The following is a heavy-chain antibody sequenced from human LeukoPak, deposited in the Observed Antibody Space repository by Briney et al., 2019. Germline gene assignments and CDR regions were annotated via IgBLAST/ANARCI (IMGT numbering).Heavy chain of an antibody. CDR3: ARVPSPIYCGGDCYSVYAFDI. D-gene: IGHD2-21*02. J-gene: IGHJ3*02. CDR1: GGSISSYY. V-gene: IGHV4-59*01. Sequence: SETLSLTCTVSGGSISSYYWSWIRQPPGKGLEWIGYIYYSGSTNYNPSLKSRVTISVDMSKNHFSLKLSSVTAADTAVYYCARVPSPIYCGGDCYSVYAFDIWGQGTMVTVSS. CDR2: IYYSGST.